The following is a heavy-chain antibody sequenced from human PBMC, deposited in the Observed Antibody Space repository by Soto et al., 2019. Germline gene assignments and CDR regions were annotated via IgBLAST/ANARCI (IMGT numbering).Heavy chain of an antibody. V-gene: IGHV3-23*01. CDR1: GFTFSSYA. D-gene: IGHD3-10*01. CDR3: SRGSQNPFTMIPGVETPHLDF. Sequence: GGSLRLSCAASGFTFSSYAMSWVRQAPGKGLEWVSAISGSGGSTYYADSVKGRFTISRDNSKNTLYLQMNSLRGEDTAVYYYSRGSQNPFTMIPGVETPHLDFRGQGSLVTRPS. CDR2: ISGSGGST. J-gene: IGHJ4*02.